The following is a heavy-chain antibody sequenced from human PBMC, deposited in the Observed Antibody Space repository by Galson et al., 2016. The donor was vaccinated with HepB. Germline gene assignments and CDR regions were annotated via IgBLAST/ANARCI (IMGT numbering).Heavy chain of an antibody. CDR2: TNNANGNT. D-gene: IGHD6-13*01. J-gene: IGHJ4*02. CDR3: ARDGGSSWSRLW. V-gene: IGHV1-3*04. Sequence: SVKVSCKASGYTFTSYAIHWVRQAPGQRLEWMGWTNNANGNTEYSQSFQGRVTFTRDTSASTAYMELSSLRSEDTAVYYCARDGGSSWSRLWWGQGTLVTVPS. CDR1: GYTFTSYA.